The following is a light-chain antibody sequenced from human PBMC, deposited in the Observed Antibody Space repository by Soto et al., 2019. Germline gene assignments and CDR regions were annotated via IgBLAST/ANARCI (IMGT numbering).Light chain of an antibody. CDR3: TSYTSSTPCYV. Sequence: QSALTQPASVSRSPGQSIAISCTGVRTDVADGYDYVSWYQQHPGQAPQLIIYDVSNRPSGVSDRFSGSKSGNTASLTISGLQAEDEAEYYCTSYTSSTPCYVVGPGTKVTVL. J-gene: IGLJ1*01. CDR1: RTDVADGYDY. CDR2: DVS. V-gene: IGLV2-14*03.